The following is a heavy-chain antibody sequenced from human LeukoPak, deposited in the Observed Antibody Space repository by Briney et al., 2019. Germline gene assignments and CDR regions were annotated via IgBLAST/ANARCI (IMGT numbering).Heavy chain of an antibody. D-gene: IGHD3-3*01. J-gene: IGHJ5*02. CDR2: ISWNSGTR. CDR3: AKGPSYDLSAGGWFDP. V-gene: IGHV3-9*03. CDR1: GFTFDDYA. Sequence: PGGSLRLSCAASGFTFDDYAMHWVRQAPGKGLEWVSGISWNSGTRGYADSVKGRFTISRDNAKNSLYLQMNSLRAEDMALYCCAKGPSYDLSAGGWFDPWGQGTLVTVSS.